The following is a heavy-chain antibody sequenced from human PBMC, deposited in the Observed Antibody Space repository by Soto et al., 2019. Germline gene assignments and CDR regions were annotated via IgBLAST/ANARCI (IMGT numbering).Heavy chain of an antibody. D-gene: IGHD3-3*01. CDR3: ARGLGTHNYVFWSGSYTRFDY. CDR1: GGSFSGYY. V-gene: IGHV4-34*01. CDR2: INHSGST. Sequence: QVQLQQWGAGLLKPSETLSLTCAVYGGSFSGYYWSWIRQPPGKGLEWIGEINHSGSTNYNPSLKSRVTISVDTSKNEFSLKLSSVTAADTAVYYCARGLGTHNYVFWSGSYTRFDYWGQGTLVTVSS. J-gene: IGHJ4*02.